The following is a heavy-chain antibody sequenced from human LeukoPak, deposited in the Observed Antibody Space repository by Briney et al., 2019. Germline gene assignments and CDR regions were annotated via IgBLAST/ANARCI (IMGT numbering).Heavy chain of an antibody. Sequence: ASVKVSCKASGYTSTSYGISWVRQAPGQGLEWMGWISAYNGNTNYAQKLQGRVTMTTDTSTSTAYMELRSLRSDDTAVYYCARVGVYYGSGSYPDYWGQGTLVTVSS. V-gene: IGHV1-18*01. D-gene: IGHD3-10*01. CDR1: GYTSTSYG. J-gene: IGHJ4*02. CDR3: ARVGVYYGSGSYPDY. CDR2: ISAYNGNT.